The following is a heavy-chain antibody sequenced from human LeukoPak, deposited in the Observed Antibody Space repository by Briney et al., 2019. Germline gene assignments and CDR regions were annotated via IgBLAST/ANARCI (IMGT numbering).Heavy chain of an antibody. V-gene: IGHV1-69*05. CDR3: ARTTNGYLDY. CDR2: IIPIFGTA. CDR1: GGTFSSYA. D-gene: IGHD1-14*01. Sequence: SVKVSCKASGGTFSSYAISWVRQAPGQGLEWMGRIIPIFGTANYAQKFQGRVSITTDESTSTAYMELSSLRSQDTAVYYCARTTNGYLDYWGQGTLVTVPS. J-gene: IGHJ4*02.